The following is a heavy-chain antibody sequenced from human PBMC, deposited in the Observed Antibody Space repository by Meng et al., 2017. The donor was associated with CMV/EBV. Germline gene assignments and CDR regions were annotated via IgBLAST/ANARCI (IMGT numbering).Heavy chain of an antibody. V-gene: IGHV4-34*01. Sequence: LQRRGEGLLKPSEPLSLTCAVSGGFFSGYYWSWIRQPPGKGLEWIGEINHSGSTNYNPSLKSRVTISVDTSKNQFSLKLSSVTAADTAVYYCARGVGATGKADYWGQGTLVTVSS. CDR1: GGFFSGYY. CDR2: INHSGST. D-gene: IGHD1-26*01. CDR3: ARGVGATGKADY. J-gene: IGHJ4*02.